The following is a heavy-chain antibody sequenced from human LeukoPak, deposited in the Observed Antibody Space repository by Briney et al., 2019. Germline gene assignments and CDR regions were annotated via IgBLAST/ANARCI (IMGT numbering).Heavy chain of an antibody. CDR3: AKEGYCGGDCYSGYNWFDP. Sequence: GGSLRLSCAASGFTFSSYGMHWVRQAPGKGLEWVAFIRYDGGNKYYADSVKGRFTISRDNSKNTLYLQMNSLRAEDTAVYYCAKEGYCGGDCYSGYNWFDPWGQGTLVTVSS. CDR1: GFTFSSYG. CDR2: IRYDGGNK. V-gene: IGHV3-30*02. J-gene: IGHJ5*02. D-gene: IGHD2-21*02.